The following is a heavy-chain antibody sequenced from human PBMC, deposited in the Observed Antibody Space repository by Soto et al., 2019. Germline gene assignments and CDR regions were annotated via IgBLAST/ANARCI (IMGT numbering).Heavy chain of an antibody. CDR3: AKDDYGGNYAGVY. D-gene: IGHD4-17*01. CDR2: IIPIFGTA. V-gene: IGHV1-69*12. J-gene: IGHJ4*02. Sequence: QVQLVQSGAEVKKPGSSVKVSCKASGGTFSSYAISWVRQAPGQGLEWMGGIIPIFGTANYAQKFQGRVTITAEESTSTAYMELSSLRAEDTAVYYCAKDDYGGNYAGVYWCQGTLVTVSS. CDR1: GGTFSSYA.